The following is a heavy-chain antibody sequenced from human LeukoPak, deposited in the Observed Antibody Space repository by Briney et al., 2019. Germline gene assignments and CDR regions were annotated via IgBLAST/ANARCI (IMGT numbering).Heavy chain of an antibody. CDR1: GFTFSSSS. V-gene: IGHV3-53*01. D-gene: IGHD6-19*01. CDR3: ARATSGWYGGNY. CDR2: FHTGGST. J-gene: IGHJ4*02. Sequence: GGSLRLSCAASGFTFSSSSINWVRQAPGKGLEWVSLFHTGGSTYYADSVKGRFTISRDSSKNTLYLQMSSLRVEDTAVYYCARATSGWYGGNYWGQGTLVTVSS.